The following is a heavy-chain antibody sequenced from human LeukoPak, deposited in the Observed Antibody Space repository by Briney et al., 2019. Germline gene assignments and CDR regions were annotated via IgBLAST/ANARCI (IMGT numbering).Heavy chain of an antibody. V-gene: IGHV3-7*03. Sequence: GGSLRLSCAASGFTFSSYWMSWVRQAPGKGLEWVANIKQDGSEKYYVDSVKGRFTISRDNAKNSLYLQMNSLRAEDTAVYYCAKEAPPADRVVVALLDDLDYWGQGTLVTVSS. D-gene: IGHD2-15*01. CDR1: GFTFSSYW. CDR2: IKQDGSEK. J-gene: IGHJ4*02. CDR3: AKEAPPADRVVVALLDDLDY.